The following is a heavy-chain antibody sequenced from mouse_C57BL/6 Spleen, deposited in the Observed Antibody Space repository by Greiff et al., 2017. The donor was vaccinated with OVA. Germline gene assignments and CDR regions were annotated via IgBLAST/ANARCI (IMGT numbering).Heavy chain of an antibody. Sequence: VQLQQSGPELVKPGASVKISCKASGYTFTDYYMNWVTQSHGKSLELICYINPNNGVTSYNQKFKGKSTLTVDKSSSTAYMELRSLTSEDSAVYYCARAAYWGQGTLVTVSA. CDR2: INPNNGVT. J-gene: IGHJ3*01. CDR1: GYTFTDYY. V-gene: IGHV1-26*01. CDR3: ARAAY.